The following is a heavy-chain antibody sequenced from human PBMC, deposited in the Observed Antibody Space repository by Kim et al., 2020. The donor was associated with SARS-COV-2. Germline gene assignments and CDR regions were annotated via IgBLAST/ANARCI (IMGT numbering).Heavy chain of an antibody. J-gene: IGHJ4*02. Sequence: TVYADSVKGRFTISRANAKNTLYLQMNSLRAEDTAIYYCARSIVGPSTDYWGQGTLVTVSS. CDR3: ARSIVGPSTDY. V-gene: IGHV3-74*01. D-gene: IGHD1-26*01. CDR2: T.